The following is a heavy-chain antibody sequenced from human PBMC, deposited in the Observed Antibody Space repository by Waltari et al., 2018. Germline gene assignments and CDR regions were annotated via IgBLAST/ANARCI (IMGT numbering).Heavy chain of an antibody. V-gene: IGHV1-46*01. CDR1: EYTCTSSY. CDR3: ALDTGALWMDV. J-gene: IGHJ6*02. CDR2: INPSGGST. D-gene: IGHD2-21*01. Sequence: QVQLAQSGAEVKKPGASVKISCKTSEYTCTSSYIHWVRQASGQGLEWMAIINPSGGSTNYAQKYQGRVTMTRDTSTSTVYMELGSLRSEDTAVYYCALDTGALWMDVWGQGTTVTVSS.